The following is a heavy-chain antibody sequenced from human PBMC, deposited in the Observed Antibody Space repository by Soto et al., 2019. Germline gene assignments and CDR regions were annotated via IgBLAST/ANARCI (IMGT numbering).Heavy chain of an antibody. CDR1: GYTFTSCY. CDR3: ARENGIAVAGTYYYYGMDV. D-gene: IGHD6-19*01. CDR2: INPSGGST. J-gene: IGHJ6*02. V-gene: IGHV1-46*01. Sequence: ASVKVSGKASGYTFTSCYMHCVRQAPGQGLEWMGIINPSGGSTSYAQKFQGRVTMTRDTSTSTVYMELSSLRSEDTAVYYCARENGIAVAGTYYYYGMDVWGQGTTVTVSS.